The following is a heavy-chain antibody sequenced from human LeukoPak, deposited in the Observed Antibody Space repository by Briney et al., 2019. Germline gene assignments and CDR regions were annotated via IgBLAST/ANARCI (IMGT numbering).Heavy chain of an antibody. V-gene: IGHV3-11*04. CDR2: ISDSGSII. CDR1: GFTFSDYY. D-gene: IGHD1-14*01. J-gene: IGHJ3*02. Sequence: AGGSLRLSCAASGFTFSDYYMSWIRQAPGKGLEWLSYISDSGSIIFYADSVKGRFTISRDNAKNSLHLQMNSLRAEDTAVYYCAKEVFTGSGGAFDIWGQGTMVTVSS. CDR3: AKEVFTGSGGAFDI.